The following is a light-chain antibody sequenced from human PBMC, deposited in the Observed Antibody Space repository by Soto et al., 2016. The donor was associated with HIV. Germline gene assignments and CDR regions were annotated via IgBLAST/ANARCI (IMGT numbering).Light chain of an antibody. CDR2: FVS. V-gene: IGKV1-NL1*01. CDR3: QQSYITPRT. Sequence: DIQMTQSPSSLSASVGDRVTITCRASQGISNSLAWYQQKPGKAPKLLLYFVSRLESGVPSRFSGSGSGTDYTLTISSLQPEDFATYYCQQSYITPRTFGQGTKVEIK. CDR1: QGISNS. J-gene: IGKJ1*01.